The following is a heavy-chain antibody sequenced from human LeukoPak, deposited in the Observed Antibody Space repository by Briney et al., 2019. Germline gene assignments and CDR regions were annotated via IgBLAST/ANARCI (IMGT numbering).Heavy chain of an antibody. J-gene: IGHJ6*03. Sequence: SVKVSCKASGGTFGSYAISWVRQAPGQGLEWMGGIIPIFGTANYAQKFQGRVTITADKSTSTAYMELSSLRSEDTAVYYCARGPPTVTSHFDYYYYYMDVWGKGTTVSVSS. CDR3: ARGPPTVTSHFDYYYYYMDV. CDR2: IIPIFGTA. V-gene: IGHV1-69*06. CDR1: GGTFGSYA. D-gene: IGHD4-11*01.